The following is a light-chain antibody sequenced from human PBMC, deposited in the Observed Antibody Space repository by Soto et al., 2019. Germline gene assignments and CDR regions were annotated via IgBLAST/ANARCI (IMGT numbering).Light chain of an antibody. J-gene: IGKJ2*01. Sequence: DIQMTQSPSSLSASVGDRVTIPCQASQTISNYLNWYQQKPGKAPELLIYSATTLQSGVPTRFSGSGSVTDFTLIISSLHPEDFATYYCQQNYAFPYTFGQGTKLEI. CDR3: QQNYAFPYT. CDR2: SAT. CDR1: QTISNY. V-gene: IGKV1-39*01.